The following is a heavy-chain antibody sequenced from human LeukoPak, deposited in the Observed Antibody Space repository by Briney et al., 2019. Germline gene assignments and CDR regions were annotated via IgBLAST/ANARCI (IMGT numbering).Heavy chain of an antibody. CDR3: ARRSGGVVGASDY. J-gene: IGHJ4*02. CDR1: GYSFTSYW. D-gene: IGHD1-26*01. V-gene: IGHV5-51*01. CDR2: IYPGDSDT. Sequence: GESLKISCKGSGYSFTSYWIGWVRQMPGKGLEWMGIIYPGDSDTRYSPSFQGQVTISADKSISTAYLQGSGLKASDSAMYYCARRSGGVVGASDYWGQGTLVTVSS.